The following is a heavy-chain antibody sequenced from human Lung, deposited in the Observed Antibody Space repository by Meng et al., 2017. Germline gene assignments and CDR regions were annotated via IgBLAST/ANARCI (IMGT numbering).Heavy chain of an antibody. CDR1: GYTFTSYG. CDR3: ARDDWFDP. CDR2: INPSGGHT. V-gene: IGHV1-46*01. Sequence: QVQLVQSGAEVKKPGASVKISCKASGYTFTSYGISWVRRAPGQGLEWLGVINPSGGHTSYAQKFQGRLSMTTDTSTSTVYMELSSLGSEDTAMYYCARDDWFDPWGQGTLVTVSS. J-gene: IGHJ5*02.